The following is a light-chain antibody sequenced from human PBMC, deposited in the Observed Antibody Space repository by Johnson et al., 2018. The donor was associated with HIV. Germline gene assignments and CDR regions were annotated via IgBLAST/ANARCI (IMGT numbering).Light chain of an antibody. CDR2: ENN. J-gene: IGLJ1*01. CDR1: SSNIGNNY. Sequence: QSLLTQPPSVSAAPEQKVTISCSGNSSNIGNNYVSWYQQVPGTAPKLLIYENNRRPSGTPDRFSGSKSGTSATLGITGLQTGDEADYYCETWDSSLSACFGTGTKLTVL. CDR3: ETWDSSLSAC. V-gene: IGLV1-51*02.